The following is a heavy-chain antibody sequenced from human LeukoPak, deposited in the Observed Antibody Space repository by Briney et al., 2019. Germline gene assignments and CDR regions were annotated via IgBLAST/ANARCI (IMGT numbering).Heavy chain of an antibody. Sequence: SQTLSLTCALSGDSLSSNSAAWNWIRQSPSRGLEWLGRTYYRSKWYNDYAVSVKSRITINPDTSKNQFSLQLNSVTPEDTAVYYCARDLRGYSYGLDYYYGMDVWGKGTTVTVSS. D-gene: IGHD5-18*01. J-gene: IGHJ6*04. CDR1: GDSLSSNSAA. CDR3: ARDLRGYSYGLDYYYGMDV. V-gene: IGHV6-1*01. CDR2: TYYRSKWYN.